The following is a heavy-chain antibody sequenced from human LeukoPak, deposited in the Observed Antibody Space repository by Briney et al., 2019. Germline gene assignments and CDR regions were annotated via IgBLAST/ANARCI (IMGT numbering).Heavy chain of an antibody. V-gene: IGHV3-74*03. CDR3: VVGGGIY. J-gene: IGHJ4*02. D-gene: IGHD1-26*01. CDR2: ISSDGTNT. Sequence: GGSLRLSCAASGLTLSNDWTHWVRQAPGKGLVWVSRISSDGTNTLHADSVKGRFTISRDNARNTLHLQMNSLRADDTAVYYCVVGGGIYWGQGTLVTVS. CDR1: GLTLSNDW.